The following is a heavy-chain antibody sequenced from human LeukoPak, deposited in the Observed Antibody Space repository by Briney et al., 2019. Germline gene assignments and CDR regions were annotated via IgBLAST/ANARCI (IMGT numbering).Heavy chain of an antibody. J-gene: IGHJ4*02. V-gene: IGHV1-69*01. CDR1: GGTFSSYA. D-gene: IGHD2-2*01. Sequence: SVKVSCKASGGTFSSYAISWVRQAPGQGLEWMEGIIPIFGTANYAQKFQGRVTITADESTSTAYMELSSLRSEDTAVYYCAREGLSTSEFDYWGQGTLVTVSS. CDR2: IIPIFGTA. CDR3: AREGLSTSEFDY.